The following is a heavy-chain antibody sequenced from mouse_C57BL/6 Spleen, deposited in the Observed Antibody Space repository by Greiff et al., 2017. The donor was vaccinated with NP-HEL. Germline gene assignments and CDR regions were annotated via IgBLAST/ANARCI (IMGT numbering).Heavy chain of an antibody. D-gene: IGHD1-1*01. CDR1: GFSLTSYG. J-gene: IGHJ4*01. Sequence: QVQLQQSGPGLVQPSQILSITCTVSGFSLTSYGVHWVRQSPGKGLEWLGVIWRGGSTDYNAAFMSRLSITKDNSKSQVFFKMNSLQADDTAIYYCAKNYYYGSSLYAMDYWGQGTSVTVSS. CDR3: AKNYYYGSSLYAMDY. V-gene: IGHV2-5*01. CDR2: IWRGGST.